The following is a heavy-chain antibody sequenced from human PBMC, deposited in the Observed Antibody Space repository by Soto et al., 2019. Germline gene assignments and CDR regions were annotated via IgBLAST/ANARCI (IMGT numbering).Heavy chain of an antibody. CDR1: GFSLSSTGVG. CDR3: AHRLEVATIFGVATDFDY. D-gene: IGHD3-3*01. CDR2: VYWDDDK. J-gene: IGHJ4*02. V-gene: IGHV2-5*02. Sequence: GPTLVNPTQTLTLTCSFSGFSLSSTGVGVGWIRQPPGKALEWLALVYWDDDKGYSPSLKSRLTITKDTPKNQVVLTMTNMDPADTATYYCAHRLEVATIFGVATDFDYWGQGTLVTVSS.